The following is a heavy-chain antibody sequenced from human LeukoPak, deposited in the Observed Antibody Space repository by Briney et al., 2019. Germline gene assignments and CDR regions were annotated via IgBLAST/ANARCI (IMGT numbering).Heavy chain of an antibody. J-gene: IGHJ6*02. V-gene: IGHV3-21*01. CDR1: GFTFSSYT. D-gene: IGHD2-15*01. CDR3: ARDPTPRYCSGGSCYTHYGMDV. Sequence: GGSLRLSCAASGFTFSSYTMTWLRQAPGKGLEWVSSISSSSSYIYYADSVKGRLTISRDNAKNSLYLQMNSLRAEDTAVYYCARDPTPRYCSGGSCYTHYGMDVWGQGTTVTVSS. CDR2: ISSSSSYI.